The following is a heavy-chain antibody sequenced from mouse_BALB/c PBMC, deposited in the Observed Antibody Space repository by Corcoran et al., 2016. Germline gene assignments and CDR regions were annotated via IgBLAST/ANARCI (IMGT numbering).Heavy chain of an antibody. V-gene: IGHV9-3-1*01. D-gene: IGHD1-1*01. Sequence: QTQLVQSGPELKKPGETVKISCKASGYTFTNYGMNWVKQAPGKGSKWMGWINTYNGEPTYADDFKGRFAFSLETSASTAYLQINNLKNEDTATYFCARSDGSSWFAYWGQGTLVTVSA. CDR2: INTYNGEP. CDR1: GYTFTNYG. J-gene: IGHJ3*01. CDR3: ARSDGSSWFAY.